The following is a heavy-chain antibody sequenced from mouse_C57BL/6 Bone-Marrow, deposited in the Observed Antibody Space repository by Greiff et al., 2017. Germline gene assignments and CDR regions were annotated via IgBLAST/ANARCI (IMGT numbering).Heavy chain of an antibody. CDR1: GFTFSDYG. J-gene: IGHJ4*01. Sequence: EVKLMESGGGLVQPGGSLKLSCAASGFTFSDYGMAWVRQAPRKGPEWVAFISNLAYSIYYADTVTGRFTISRENAKNTLYLEMSSLRSEDTAMYYCARRITTVVATDYYAMDYWGQGTSVTVSS. D-gene: IGHD1-1*01. CDR3: ARRITTVVATDYYAMDY. V-gene: IGHV5-15*04. CDR2: ISNLAYSI.